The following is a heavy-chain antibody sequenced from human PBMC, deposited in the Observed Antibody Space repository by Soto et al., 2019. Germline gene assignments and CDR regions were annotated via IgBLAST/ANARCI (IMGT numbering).Heavy chain of an antibody. V-gene: IGHV3-23*01. CDR3: AKVSRGIGVGTVALN. D-gene: IGHD2-2*01. CDR1: GHTFQNYA. J-gene: IGHJ4*02. Sequence: EVQLLESGGGSVQPGGSLRLSCVASGHTFQNYAMTWVRQAPGKGLEWVSGISGSGGSTYYADSVRGRFTISRDDSKNTLELQMGSLRAEGPAVYYCAKVSRGIGVGTVALNWGQGTLVNVSP. CDR2: ISGSGGST.